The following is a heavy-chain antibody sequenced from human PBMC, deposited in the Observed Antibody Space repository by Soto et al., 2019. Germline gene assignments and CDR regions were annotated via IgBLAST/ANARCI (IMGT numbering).Heavy chain of an antibody. V-gene: IGHV1-18*01. CDR2: ISAYNGNT. CDR1: GYTFTSYG. D-gene: IGHD3-10*01. Sequence: ASVKVSCKASGYTFTSYGISWVRQAPGQGLEWMGWISAYNGNTNYAQKLQGRVTMTTDTSTSTAYMEPRSLRSDDTAVYYCARDTGLLLWFGELLVSDPWGQGTLVTVS. CDR3: ARDTGLLLWFGELLVSDP. J-gene: IGHJ5*02.